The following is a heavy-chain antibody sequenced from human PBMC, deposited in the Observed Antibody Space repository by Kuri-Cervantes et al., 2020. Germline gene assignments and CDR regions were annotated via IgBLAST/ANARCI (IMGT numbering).Heavy chain of an antibody. D-gene: IGHD3-16*01. CDR3: ARDSRGRSNWFDP. CDR2: ISGSGGST. Sequence: GGSLRLSCAASGFTFSSYAMSWVRQAPGKGLEWVSAISGSGGSTYYADSVKGRFTISRDNAKNSLSLQMNTLRADDTAVYYCARDSRGRSNWFDPWGQGTLVTVSS. J-gene: IGHJ5*02. CDR1: GFTFSSYA. V-gene: IGHV3-23*01.